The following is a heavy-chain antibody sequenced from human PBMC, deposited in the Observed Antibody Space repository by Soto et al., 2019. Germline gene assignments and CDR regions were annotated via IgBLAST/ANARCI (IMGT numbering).Heavy chain of an antibody. J-gene: IGHJ4*02. CDR2: ISSSSSTI. Sequence: GGSLRLSCAASGFTFSSYSMNWVRQAPGKGLEWVSYISSSSSTIYYADSVKGRFTISRDNAKNSLYLQMNSLRDEDTAGYYCARDLGRGGYSGYDPFDYWGQGTLVTVSS. D-gene: IGHD5-12*01. CDR1: GFTFSSYS. V-gene: IGHV3-48*02. CDR3: ARDLGRGGYSGYDPFDY.